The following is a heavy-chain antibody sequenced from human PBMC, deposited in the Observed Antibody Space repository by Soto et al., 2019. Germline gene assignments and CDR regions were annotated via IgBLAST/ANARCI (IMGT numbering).Heavy chain of an antibody. V-gene: IGHV3-30-3*01. Sequence: QPGGSLRLSCAASGFTFSSYAMHWVRQAPGKGLEWVAVISYDGSNKYYADSVKGRFTISRDNSKNTLYLQMNSLRAEDTAVYYCARGGYSGYYNWFDPWGQGTLVTVSS. CDR2: ISYDGSNK. J-gene: IGHJ5*02. CDR1: GFTFSSYA. D-gene: IGHD5-12*01. CDR3: ARGGYSGYYNWFDP.